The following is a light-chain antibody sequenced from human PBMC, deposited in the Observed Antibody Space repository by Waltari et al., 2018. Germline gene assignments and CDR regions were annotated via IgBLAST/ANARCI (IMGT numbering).Light chain of an antibody. CDR1: RSHTGNNT. CDR2: RIY. V-gene: IGLV1-47*01. J-gene: IGLJ3*02. Sequence: QSVLTQPPSASGTPGQRVTISCSRCRSHTGNNTVFWYQQFPGTAPKLLIYRIYQRPSGVPDRFSGSKSGTSASLAISGLRSEDEADYYCAAWDDSLSVWVFGGGTKLTVL. CDR3: AAWDDSLSVWV.